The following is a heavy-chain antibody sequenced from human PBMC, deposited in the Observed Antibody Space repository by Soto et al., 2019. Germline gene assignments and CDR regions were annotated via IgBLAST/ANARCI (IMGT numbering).Heavy chain of an antibody. J-gene: IGHJ6*03. CDR3: AKDGRVTIFGVVRDPNYYYYMDV. D-gene: IGHD3-3*01. V-gene: IGHV3-9*01. CDR2: ISWNSGSI. CDR1: GFTFDDYA. Sequence: GGSLRLSCAAPGFTFDDYAMHWVRQASGKGLEWVSGISWNSGSIGYADSVKGRFTISRDNAKNSLYLQMNSLRAEDTALYYCAKDGRVTIFGVVRDPNYYYYMDVRSRGTTVPVSS.